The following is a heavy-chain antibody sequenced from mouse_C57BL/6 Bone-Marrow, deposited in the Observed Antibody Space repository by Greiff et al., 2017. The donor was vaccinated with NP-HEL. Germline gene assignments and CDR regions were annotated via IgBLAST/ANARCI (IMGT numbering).Heavy chain of an antibody. CDR2: IYPRSGNT. CDR1: GYTFTSYG. V-gene: IGHV1-81*01. J-gene: IGHJ2*01. CDR3: SRCSGYSNYFDY. D-gene: IGHD2-3*01. Sequence: QVQLQQSGAELARPGASVKLSCKASGYTFTSYGISWVKQRTGQGLEWIGEIYPRSGNTYYNEKFKGKATLTADKSSSTAYMELRSLTSEDSAVYFCSRCSGYSNYFDYWGQGTTLTVSS.